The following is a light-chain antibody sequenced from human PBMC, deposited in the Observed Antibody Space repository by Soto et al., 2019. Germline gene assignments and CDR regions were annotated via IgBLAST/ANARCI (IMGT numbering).Light chain of an antibody. J-gene: IGKJ1*01. CDR1: QRISSW. V-gene: IGKV1-5*01. Sequence: DIQMTQSPSTLSASVGDRVTITCRASQRISSWLAWYQQKPGKAPKLLIYDASRLESGVPSRFSGSGSGTEFTLTISSLQPDDFATYSCQQYNSYSPWTFVKGNKVEIK. CDR3: QQYNSYSPWT. CDR2: DAS.